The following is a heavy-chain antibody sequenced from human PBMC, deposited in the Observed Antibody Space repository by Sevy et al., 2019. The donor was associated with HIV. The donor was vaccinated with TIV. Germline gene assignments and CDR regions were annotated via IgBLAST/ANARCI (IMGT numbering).Heavy chain of an antibody. D-gene: IGHD3-16*01. Sequence: GGSLRLSCAASRFTFSTYDIHWVRQAPGKGLKWVAVISHDGSYQYYTDSVKGRFTISRDDSKNKAYLQMNSLRADGSGVYYCAKGQGYDYIWGNERSEYYFDYWGQGTLVTVSS. CDR1: RFTFSTYD. CDR3: AKGQGYDYIWGNERSEYYFDY. CDR2: ISHDGSYQ. V-gene: IGHV3-30*18. J-gene: IGHJ4*02.